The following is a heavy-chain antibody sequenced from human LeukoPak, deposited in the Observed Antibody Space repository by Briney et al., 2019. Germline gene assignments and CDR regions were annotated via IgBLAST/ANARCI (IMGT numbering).Heavy chain of an antibody. CDR2: ISWNSGSI. CDR3: AKSAPPPNSGSFDY. D-gene: IGHD3-22*01. V-gene: IGHV3-9*01. CDR1: GFTFDDYA. Sequence: GGSLRLSCAASGFTFDDYAMHWVRQALGKGLEWVSGISWNSGSIGYADSVKGRFTISRDNAKNSLYLQMNSLRAEDTALYYCAKSAPPPNSGSFDYWGQGTLVTVSS. J-gene: IGHJ4*02.